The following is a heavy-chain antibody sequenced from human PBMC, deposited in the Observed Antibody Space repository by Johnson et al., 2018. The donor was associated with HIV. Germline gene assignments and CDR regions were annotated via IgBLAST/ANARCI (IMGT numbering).Heavy chain of an antibody. J-gene: IGHJ3*02. V-gene: IGHV3-7*05. CDR1: GFTFSSYW. Sequence: VQLVESGGGLVQPGGSLRLSCAASGFTFSSYWMSWVRQAPGKGLEWVANIKQDGSEKYYVDSVKGRFTISRDNAKNSLYLQMTRLRAEDTAVYYCARVRPYNWNDVHAFDIWGQGTMVTVSS. CDR3: ARVRPYNWNDVHAFDI. CDR2: IKQDGSEK. D-gene: IGHD1-20*01.